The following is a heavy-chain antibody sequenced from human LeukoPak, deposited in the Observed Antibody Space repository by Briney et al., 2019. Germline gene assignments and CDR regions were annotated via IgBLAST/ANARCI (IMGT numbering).Heavy chain of an antibody. V-gene: IGHV3-7*01. Sequence: GESLKISCAASGFTFSTSWMSWVRQAPGKGLEWVANIKRDGSEKYYVDSVKGRFTISRDNSKNSLYLQMDSLRAEDTAVYYCARISTPVAGADYWGQGTLVTVSS. D-gene: IGHD6-19*01. CDR1: GFTFSTSW. CDR3: ARISTPVAGADY. CDR2: IKRDGSEK. J-gene: IGHJ4*02.